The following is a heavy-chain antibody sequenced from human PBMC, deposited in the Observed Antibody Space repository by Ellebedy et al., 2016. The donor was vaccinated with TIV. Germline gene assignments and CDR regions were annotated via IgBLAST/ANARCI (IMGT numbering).Heavy chain of an antibody. J-gene: IGHJ3*02. CDR2: ISSSSSTM. Sequence: GESLKISCAASGFTFSSYSLNWVRQAPGKGLEWVSYISSSSSTMYYADFVKGRFTISRDNAKSSLFLQMNSLRDEDTTVYYCARVGVLERRGAFDIWGQGTMVTVSS. CDR1: GFTFSSYS. CDR3: ARVGVLERRGAFDI. D-gene: IGHD1-1*01. V-gene: IGHV3-48*02.